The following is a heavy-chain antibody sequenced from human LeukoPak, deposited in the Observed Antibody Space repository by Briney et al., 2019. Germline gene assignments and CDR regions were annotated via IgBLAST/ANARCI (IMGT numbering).Heavy chain of an antibody. CDR1: GYTFTAYY. CDR2: INPNSGGA. Sequence: GASVKVSCKASGYTFTAYYMHWVRQAPGQGLEWMGWINPNSGGANYAQKFQGRVTMTRDTSISTAYMDLGRLTSDDTAVYYCARDDGDYDAFDIWGQGTMVTVSS. V-gene: IGHV1-2*02. CDR3: ARDDGDYDAFDI. D-gene: IGHD4-17*01. J-gene: IGHJ3*02.